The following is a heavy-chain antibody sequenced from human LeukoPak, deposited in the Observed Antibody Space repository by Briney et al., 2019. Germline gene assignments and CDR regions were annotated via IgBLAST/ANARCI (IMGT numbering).Heavy chain of an antibody. CDR1: GGSISSSNW. V-gene: IGHV4-4*02. D-gene: IGHD3-3*01. CDR2: IYHSGST. Sequence: PSETLSLTSAVSGGSISSSNWWSWVRQPPGKGPELIGEIYHSGSTNYNPSLKSRVTISVDTSKNQFSLKLSSVTAADTAVYYCARRGYDFWSGPWGYWGQGTLVTVSS. J-gene: IGHJ4*02. CDR3: ARRGYDFWSGPWGY.